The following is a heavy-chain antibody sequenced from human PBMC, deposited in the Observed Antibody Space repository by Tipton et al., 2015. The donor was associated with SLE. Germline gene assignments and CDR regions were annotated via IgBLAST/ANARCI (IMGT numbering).Heavy chain of an antibody. Sequence: TLSLTCTVFGGSISNYYWNWIRQPPGKGLEWIGYVYFTGATNYNSSLESRVTISVDTSKNQFSLKLSSVTAADTAVYYCARVTNYCNGGICYGFYFEYWGQGTLVTVSS. V-gene: IGHV4-59*01. CDR2: VYFTGAT. CDR3: ARVTNYCNGGICYGFYFEY. D-gene: IGHD2-15*01. J-gene: IGHJ4*02. CDR1: GGSISNYY.